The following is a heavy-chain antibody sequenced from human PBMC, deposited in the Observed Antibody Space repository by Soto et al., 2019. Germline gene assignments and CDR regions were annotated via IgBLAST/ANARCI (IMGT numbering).Heavy chain of an antibody. Sequence: PSESLSLTCTVSGGSICSSSYYWGWIRQPPGKGLEWIGSIYYSGSTYYNPSLKSRVTISVDTSKNQFSLKLSSVTAADTAVYYCASPGGGSSWYYYYYYGMDVWGQGTTVTVSS. CDR2: IYYSGST. CDR3: ASPGGGSSWYYYYYYGMDV. CDR1: GGSICSSSYY. J-gene: IGHJ6*02. V-gene: IGHV4-39*01. D-gene: IGHD6-13*01.